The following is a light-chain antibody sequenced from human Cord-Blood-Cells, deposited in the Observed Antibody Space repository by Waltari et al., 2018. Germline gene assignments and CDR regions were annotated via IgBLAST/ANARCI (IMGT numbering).Light chain of an antibody. J-gene: IGLJ3*02. CDR1: SGLNVGTYR. V-gene: IGLV5-45*01. Sequence: QAVLTQPASLSASPGASASLTCTLRSGLNVGTYRIYWYQQKPGSPPQYLLRYKSDSDKQQGSGVPSRFYGSKDASANAGILLISGLQSEDEADYYCMIWHSSAWVFGGGTKLTVL. CDR3: MIWHSSAWV. CDR2: YKSDSDK.